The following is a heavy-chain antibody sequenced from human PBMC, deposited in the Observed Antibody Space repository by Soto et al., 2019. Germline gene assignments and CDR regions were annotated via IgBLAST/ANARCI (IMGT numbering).Heavy chain of an antibody. Sequence: PSETLSLTCAFSGGAISSGGYSWSWIRQPPGKGLEWIGYIYHSGSTYYNPSLKSRVTISVDRSKNQFSLKLSSVTAAGTAVYYCARVPDRWGQGTLVTVSS. CDR2: IYHSGST. CDR1: GGAISSGGYS. V-gene: IGHV4-30-2*01. D-gene: IGHD2-2*01. CDR3: ARVPDR. J-gene: IGHJ4*02.